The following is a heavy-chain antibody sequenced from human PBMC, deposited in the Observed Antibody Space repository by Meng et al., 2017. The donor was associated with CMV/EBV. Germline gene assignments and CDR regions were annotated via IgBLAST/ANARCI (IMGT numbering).Heavy chain of an antibody. CDR2: IKSKTDGGTT. Sequence: FSTAWMSWVRQAPGKWLEWVGRIKSKTDGGTTDYAAPVKGRFTISRDDSKNTLYLQMNSLKTEDTAVYYCTTGYCSSTSCRRWYFDLWGRGTLVTVSS. CDR1: FSTAW. D-gene: IGHD2-2*01. CDR3: TTGYCSSTSCRRWYFDL. V-gene: IGHV3-15*01. J-gene: IGHJ2*01.